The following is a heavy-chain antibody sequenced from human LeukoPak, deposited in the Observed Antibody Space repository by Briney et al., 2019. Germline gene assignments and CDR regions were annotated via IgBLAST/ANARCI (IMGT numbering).Heavy chain of an antibody. V-gene: IGHV4-38-2*02. CDR1: GYSISSGYY. D-gene: IGHD3-16*01. Sequence: SETLSLTCTVSGYSISSGYYWGWIRQPPGKGLEWIGSIYHSGSTYYNPSLKSRVTISVDVSKNQFSLKLSSVTAADTAVYYCARPFTGAFDIWGQGTMVTVSS. J-gene: IGHJ3*02. CDR2: IYHSGST. CDR3: ARPFTGAFDI.